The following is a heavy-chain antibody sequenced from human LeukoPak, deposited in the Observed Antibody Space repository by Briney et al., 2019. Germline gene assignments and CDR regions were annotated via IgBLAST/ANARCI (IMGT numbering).Heavy chain of an antibody. CDR1: GYTFINYA. V-gene: IGHV1-3*01. J-gene: IGHJ4*02. CDR2: INAGNGNT. D-gene: IGHD6-13*01. Sequence: GASVKVSCKASGYTFINYAINWGRRAPGQRPEWVGWINAGNGNTKYSQKFQGRVTITRDTSASTAYMELTSLTSEDTAVYYCARGPRAAADDYWGQGTLVTVTS. CDR3: ARGPRAAADDY.